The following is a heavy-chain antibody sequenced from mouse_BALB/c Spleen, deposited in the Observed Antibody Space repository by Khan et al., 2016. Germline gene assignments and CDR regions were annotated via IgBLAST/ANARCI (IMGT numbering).Heavy chain of an antibody. J-gene: IGHJ2*01. CDR2: ISYSGST. CDR1: GYSITSDYA. CDR3: ATGTYYFDY. Sequence: EVQLQESGPGLVKPSQSLSLTCTVTGYSITSDYAWNWIRQFPGNKLEWMGYISYSGSTSYNPSLKNRISITRDTSKNQFFLQLNSVTTEDTATYYCATGTYYFDYWGQGTTLTVSS. D-gene: IGHD4-1*01. V-gene: IGHV3-2*02.